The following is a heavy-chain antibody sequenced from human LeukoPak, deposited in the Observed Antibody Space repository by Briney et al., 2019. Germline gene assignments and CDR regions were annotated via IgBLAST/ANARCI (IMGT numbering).Heavy chain of an antibody. D-gene: IGHD3-16*01. J-gene: IGHJ4*02. CDR3: AREDYDYVWGSPRFDY. CDR2: IYYSGST. Sequence: SETLSLTCTVSGGSISSYYWSWIRQPPGKGLEWIGYIYYSGSTNYNPSLKSRVAISVDTSKNQFSLKLSSVTAADTAAYYCAREDYDYVWGSPRFDYWGQGTLVTVSS. CDR1: GGSISSYY. V-gene: IGHV4-59*01.